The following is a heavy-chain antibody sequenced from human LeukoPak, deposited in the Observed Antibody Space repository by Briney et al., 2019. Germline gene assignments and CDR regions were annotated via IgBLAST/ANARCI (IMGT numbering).Heavy chain of an antibody. Sequence: PGGSLRLSCAASGFTFSHYGMHWVRQAPGKGLERVAFIRYDGTNKYYADSVKGRFTISRDNSKNTLYLQMNSLRAEDTAIYYCAKVIYCNGDSCYGEYFQHWGQGTLVTVSS. CDR2: IRYDGTNK. CDR1: GFTFSHYG. J-gene: IGHJ1*01. D-gene: IGHD2-15*01. CDR3: AKVIYCNGDSCYGEYFQH. V-gene: IGHV3-30*02.